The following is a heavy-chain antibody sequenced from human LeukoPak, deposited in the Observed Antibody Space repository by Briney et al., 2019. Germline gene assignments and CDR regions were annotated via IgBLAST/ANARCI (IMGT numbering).Heavy chain of an antibody. D-gene: IGHD2/OR15-2a*01. CDR1: GFTFTDHY. V-gene: IGHV1-2*02. Sequence: GASVKVSCKSSGFTFTDHYIYWVRQGPGQGLEWMGYIGPHSTFTSSPQEFQGRVTMTRDASMSTAYMELTRLTSDDTAVYYCVREGEGPLSKDFDYWGQGTLVTVSS. CDR3: VREGEGPLSKDFDY. J-gene: IGHJ4*02. CDR2: IGPHSTFT.